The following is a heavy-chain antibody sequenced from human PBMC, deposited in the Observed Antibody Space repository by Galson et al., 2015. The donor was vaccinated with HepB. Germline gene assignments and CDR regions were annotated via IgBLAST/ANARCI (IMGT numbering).Heavy chain of an antibody. CDR1: GYKFTNYN. J-gene: IGHJ6*02. CDR3: SRFDYYFGLDV. Sequence: SVKVSCKASGYKFTNYNIHWIRQAPGQGLEWMARINPRGGDTTFSQTFRDRVTVTSETSTSTVYMEMNSLTSEDAAVYYCSRFDYYFGLDVWGQGTTFIVSS. CDR2: INPRGGDT. V-gene: IGHV1-46*03.